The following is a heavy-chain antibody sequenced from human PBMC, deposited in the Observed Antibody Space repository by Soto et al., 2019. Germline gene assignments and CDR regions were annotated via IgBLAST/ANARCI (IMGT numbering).Heavy chain of an antibody. CDR1: GDSFSNKW. D-gene: IGHD5-12*01. CDR3: ARLSGYSSGYYYGIDV. Sequence: PGESLKISCKGSGDSFSNKWIGWVRQMPGKGLEWMGIIHPDDSDSRYTPSFQGQVTISADRSISTTYLQWATLKASDTATYYCARLSGYSSGYYYGIDVWGRGTTVTVSS. V-gene: IGHV5-51*01. J-gene: IGHJ6*02. CDR2: IHPDDSDS.